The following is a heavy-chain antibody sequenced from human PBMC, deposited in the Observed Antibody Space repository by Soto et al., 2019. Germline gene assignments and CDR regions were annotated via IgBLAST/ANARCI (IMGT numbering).Heavy chain of an antibody. J-gene: IGHJ5*02. D-gene: IGHD3-16*02. CDR3: ARMGLHLGELSXXXXXP. CDR2: IYSSGRT. CDR1: GGSINYGEFY. V-gene: IGHV4-30-4*08. Sequence: QVQLQESGPGLVKASQTLSLTCRLFGGSINYGEFYWNWIRQSPGKGLEWIGYIYSSGRTHYNPSXXXRLNISLXXXXNXXXXXXXXXXXXXXXVYYCARMGLHLGELSXXXXXPWGRXTLV.